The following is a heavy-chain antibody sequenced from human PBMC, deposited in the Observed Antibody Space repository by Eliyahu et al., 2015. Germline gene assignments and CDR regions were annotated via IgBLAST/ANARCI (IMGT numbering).Heavy chain of an antibody. CDR3: ARSTVTRNDFDY. CDR2: ISSSSSYI. V-gene: IGHV3-21*01. CDR1: GFTFSSYS. Sequence: EVQLVESGGGLVKPGGSLRLSCAASGFTFSSYSMNWVRQAPGKGLEWVSSISSSSSYIYYADSVKGRFTISRDNAKNSLYLQMNSLRAEDTAVYYCARSTVTRNDFDYWGQGTLVTVSS. D-gene: IGHD4-17*01. J-gene: IGHJ4*02.